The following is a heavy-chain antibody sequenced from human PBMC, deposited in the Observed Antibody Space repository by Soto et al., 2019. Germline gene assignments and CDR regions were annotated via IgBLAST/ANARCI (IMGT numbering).Heavy chain of an antibody. CDR2: IIPVFGAA. V-gene: IGHV1-69*12. CDR3: ARDAIRSTWYRARIDR. CDR1: GGTFTSYA. Sequence: QVQLVQSGAEVKKPGSSVKVSCKASGGTFTSYAISWVRQVPGQGLEWMGGIIPVFGAAHYAQRFQGRVTIPADDSKRTAYRQLGRQSSGVMAVYYGARDAIRSTWYRARIDRWGQGTLVSVSS. D-gene: IGHD6-13*01. J-gene: IGHJ5*02.